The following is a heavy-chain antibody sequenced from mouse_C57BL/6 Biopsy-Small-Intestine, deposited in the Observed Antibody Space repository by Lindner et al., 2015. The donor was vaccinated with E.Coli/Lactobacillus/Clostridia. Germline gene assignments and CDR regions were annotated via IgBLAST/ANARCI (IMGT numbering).Heavy chain of an antibody. V-gene: IGHV1-80*01. CDR3: ARGYGNYLDY. J-gene: IGHJ2*01. D-gene: IGHD2-1*01. CDR1: ATHSVANW. Sequence: VQLQESGAELVKPGASVRFPAKLLATHSVANWMNWVKQRPGKGLEWIGQIYPGDGDTNYNGKFKGKATLTADKSSSTAYMQLSSLTSEDSAVYFCARGYGNYLDYWGQGTTLTVSS. CDR2: IYPGDGDT.